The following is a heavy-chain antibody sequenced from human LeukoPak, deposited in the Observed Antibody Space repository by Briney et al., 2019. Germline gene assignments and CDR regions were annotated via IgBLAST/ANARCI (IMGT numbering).Heavy chain of an antibody. Sequence: KSGGSLRLSCAASGFIFSDYYMNWIRQAPGKGLEWVSYISSSGSNIYYADSVKGRFTISRDNAKNSLYLQMNSLRAEDTAVYYCARVWYSGSYPVDYWGQGTLITVSS. CDR2: ISSSGSNI. CDR3: ARVWYSGSYPVDY. J-gene: IGHJ4*02. CDR1: GFIFSDYY. V-gene: IGHV3-11*01. D-gene: IGHD1-26*01.